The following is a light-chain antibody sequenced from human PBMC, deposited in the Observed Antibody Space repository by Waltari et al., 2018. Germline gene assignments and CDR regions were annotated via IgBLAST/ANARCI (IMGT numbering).Light chain of an antibody. Sequence: DIQMTQSPSSLSASVDDRVNITCRASQSISTYLHWYQQKPGKAPNLMIYAASTLQSGVPSRFSGSGSETDFTLTISSLQPEDFATYYCQQSYNAPRTFGLGTKGDIK. CDR3: QQSYNAPRT. J-gene: IGKJ3*01. CDR2: AAS. V-gene: IGKV1-39*01. CDR1: QSISTY.